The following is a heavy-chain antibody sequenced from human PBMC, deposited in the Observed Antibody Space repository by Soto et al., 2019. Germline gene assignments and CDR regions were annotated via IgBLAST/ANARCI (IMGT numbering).Heavy chain of an antibody. CDR2: IYYSGST. J-gene: IGHJ6*02. V-gene: IGHV4-61*01. Sequence: QVQLQESGPGLVKPSETLSLTCTVSGGSVSSGSYYWSWIRQPPGKGLEWIGYIYYSGSTNYNPARVHLSTISVDPSKIQCSRMLISVPAADTAVYYCVLLSKYYYVMDVWVQGTTVTVPS. CDR1: GGSVSSGSYY. CDR3: VLLSKYYYVMDV. D-gene: IGHD2-21*01.